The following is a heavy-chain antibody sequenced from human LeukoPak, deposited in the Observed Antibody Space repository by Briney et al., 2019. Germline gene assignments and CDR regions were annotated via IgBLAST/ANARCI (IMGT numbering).Heavy chain of an antibody. J-gene: IGHJ6*03. CDR1: GFTFSSYW. D-gene: IGHD3-3*01. CDR3: ARERTTIFGVVIHYYYYYYMDV. V-gene: IGHV3-7*01. CDR2: IKQDGGEK. Sequence: GGSLRLSCAASGFTFSSYWMSWVRQAPGKGLEWVANIKQDGGEKDYVDYVKGRFTSSRDNAKNSLYLQMNSLRAEDTAVYYCARERTTIFGVVIHYYYYYYMDVWGKGTTVTVSS.